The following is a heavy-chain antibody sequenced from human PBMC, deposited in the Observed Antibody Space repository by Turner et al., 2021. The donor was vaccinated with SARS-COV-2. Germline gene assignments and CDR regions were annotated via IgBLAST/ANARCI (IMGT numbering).Heavy chain of an antibody. CDR1: GGSMISYY. CDR3: ARFTPAGGNDY. CDR2: MNASGST. D-gene: IGHD6-13*01. Sequence: QVQLQESGPGLVKPSETLSLTCTVSGGSMISYYWSWIRQPPGKGLEWIAYMNASGSTFYNPSLKSRVTISGDASKNQFSLRVTSVTAADTAVYYGARFTPAGGNDYWGQGTLVTVSS. V-gene: IGHV4-59*01. J-gene: IGHJ4*02.